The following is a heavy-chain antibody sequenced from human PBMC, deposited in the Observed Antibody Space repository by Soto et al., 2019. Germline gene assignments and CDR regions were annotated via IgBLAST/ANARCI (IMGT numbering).Heavy chain of an antibody. J-gene: IGHJ1*01. Sequence: GGSLRLSCGASEFTFSSYAMSWVRQAPGKGLEWVSGISGTGRVTNYADSVRGRFTISRDNSKNTLYLQMSSLRAEDTAIYYCAKDVHYDIVTGIEYFHHWGQGALVTVSS. CDR1: EFTFSSYA. CDR3: AKDVHYDIVTGIEYFHH. V-gene: IGHV3-23*01. D-gene: IGHD3-9*01. CDR2: ISGTGRVT.